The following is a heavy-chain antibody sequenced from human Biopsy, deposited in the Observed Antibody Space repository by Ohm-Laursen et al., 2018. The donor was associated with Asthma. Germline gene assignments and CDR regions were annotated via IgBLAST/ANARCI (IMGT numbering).Heavy chain of an antibody. V-gene: IGHV1-24*01. CDR1: GYSLTDLS. D-gene: IGHD4-17*01. Sequence: GASVKVSCKISGYSLTDLSMHWVRQAPGQGLEWTGGHDHEEGGTVNARRFQGRVTMTEDTSTDTAYMELSSLSSDDTAVYYCASDLPKDYVRYNFQFWGQGTLVTVSS. CDR2: HDHEEGGT. J-gene: IGHJ4*02. CDR3: ASDLPKDYVRYNFQF.